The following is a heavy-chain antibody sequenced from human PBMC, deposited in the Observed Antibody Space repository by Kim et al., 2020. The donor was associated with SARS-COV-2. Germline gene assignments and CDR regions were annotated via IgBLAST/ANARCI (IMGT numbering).Heavy chain of an antibody. Sequence: SETLSLTCAVYGGSFSAYSWIWIRQAPGKGLEWIGEVNHSGITKYHPSLKSRVTISVDTSKNQFSLKLPSVTAADTAVFYCARGRAGVVPSPILGLGPYYYYYAVDVGGKGTTVSVSP. J-gene: IGHJ6*04. CDR1: GGSFSAYS. D-gene: IGHD3-3*01. V-gene: IGHV4-34*01. CDR2: VNHSGIT. CDR3: ARGRAGVVPSPILGLGPYYYYYAVDV.